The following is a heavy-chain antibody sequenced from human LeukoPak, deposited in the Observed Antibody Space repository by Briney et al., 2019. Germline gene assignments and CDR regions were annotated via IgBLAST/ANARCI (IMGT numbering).Heavy chain of an antibody. CDR3: TRIIKSGSFDY. J-gene: IGHJ4*02. Sequence: GGSLRLSCAASGFTFSSYSMSWVRQAPGKGLEWVGRIKSKTDGGTTDYAAPVKGRFTISRDDSKNTLYLQMNSLKIEDTAVYYCTRIIKSGSFDYWGQGVLVTVSS. V-gene: IGHV3-15*01. CDR1: GFTFSSYS. D-gene: IGHD1-26*01. CDR2: IKSKTDGGTT.